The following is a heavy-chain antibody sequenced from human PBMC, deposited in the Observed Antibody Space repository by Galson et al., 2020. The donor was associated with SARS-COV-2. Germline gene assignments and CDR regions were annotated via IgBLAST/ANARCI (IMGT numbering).Heavy chain of an antibody. CDR3: ATPRGCSSGTFDY. CDR1: GFTFSDYY. D-gene: IGHD6-25*01. Sequence: NSAGTLSLSCAASGFTFSDYYMSWIRHPPGQGLARVSYISSSRSTIYYSDSVKGRFTISRDNAKNSLYLQMNSLRAEDTAVYYCATPRGCSSGTFDYWGQGTLVTVSS. V-gene: IGHV3-11*01. J-gene: IGHJ4*02. CDR2: ISSSRSTI.